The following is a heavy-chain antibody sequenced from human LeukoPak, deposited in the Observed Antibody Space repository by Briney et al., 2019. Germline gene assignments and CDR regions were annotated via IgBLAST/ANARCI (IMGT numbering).Heavy chain of an antibody. D-gene: IGHD3-16*02. Sequence: SETLSLTCTVSGGSISSSSYYWGWIRQPPGKGLEWIGSIYYSGSTYYNPSLKSRVTISVDTSKNQFSLKLSSVTAADTAVYYCARRGQAGYLYWGQGTLVTVSS. CDR2: IYYSGST. V-gene: IGHV4-39*07. CDR1: GGSISSSSYY. J-gene: IGHJ4*02. CDR3: ARRGQAGYLY.